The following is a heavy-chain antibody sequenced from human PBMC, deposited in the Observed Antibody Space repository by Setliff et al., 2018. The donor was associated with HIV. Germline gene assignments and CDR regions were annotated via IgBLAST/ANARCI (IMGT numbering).Heavy chain of an antibody. CDR2: ISSSSSYM. V-gene: IGHV3-21*04. J-gene: IGHJ4*02. CDR3: VRDKIGYFDN. CDR1: GFTFSRYN. Sequence: GGSLRLSCAASGFTFSRYNMNWVRQAPGKGLEWVSSISSSSSYMYYVGSVKGRFTISRDNARKSLYLQMNSLRAEDTAVYYCVRDKIGYFDNWGQGTLVTVS.